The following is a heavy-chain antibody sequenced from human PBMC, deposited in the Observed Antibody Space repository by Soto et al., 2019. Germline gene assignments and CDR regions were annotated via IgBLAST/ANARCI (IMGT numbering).Heavy chain of an antibody. CDR2: INAGNGNT. J-gene: IGHJ3*02. V-gene: IGHV1-3*01. CDR1: GYTFTSYA. Sequence: GASVKVSCKASGYTFTSYAMHWVRQAPGQRLEWMGWINAGNGNTKYSQKFQGRVTITRDTSASTAYMELSSLRSEDTAVYYCARTLRMVYASYSANAFDIWGQGTMVTVSS. D-gene: IGHD2-8*01. CDR3: ARTLRMVYASYSANAFDI.